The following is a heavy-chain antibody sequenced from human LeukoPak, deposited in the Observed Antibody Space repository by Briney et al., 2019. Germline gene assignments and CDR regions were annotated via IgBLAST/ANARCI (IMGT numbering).Heavy chain of an antibody. J-gene: IGHJ4*02. CDR1: GFTFSSYW. Sequence: PGGSLRLSCADSGFTFSSYWMSWVRQAPGKGLEWVANIKQDGSEKNYMDSVKGRFTISRDNAKTSLYLQMNSLRVEDTAVYYCARSLWPEDYWGQGTLVTVSS. D-gene: IGHD5-18*01. V-gene: IGHV3-7*01. CDR2: IKQDGSEK. CDR3: ARSLWPEDY.